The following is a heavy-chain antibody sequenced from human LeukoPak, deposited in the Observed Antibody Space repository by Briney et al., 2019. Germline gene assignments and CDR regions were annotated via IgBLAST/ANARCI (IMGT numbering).Heavy chain of an antibody. D-gene: IGHD4-23*01. J-gene: IGHJ4*02. CDR1: GYTFTSYD. V-gene: IGHV1-8*01. Sequence: ASVKVSCKASGYTFTSYDINWVRQATGQGLEWMGWMNPNSGNTGYAQKFQGRVTMTRNTSMSTAYMELSSLRSEDTAVYYCARTPRGGNSGNFDYWGQGTLVTVSS. CDR2: MNPNSGNT. CDR3: ARTPRGGNSGNFDY.